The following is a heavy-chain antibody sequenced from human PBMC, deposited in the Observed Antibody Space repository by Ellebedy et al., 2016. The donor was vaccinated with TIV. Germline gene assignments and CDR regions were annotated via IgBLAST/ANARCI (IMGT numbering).Heavy chain of an antibody. D-gene: IGHD1-26*01. Sequence: MPSETLSLTCAVYGGSFSGFYWGWIRQLPGKGLEWIGSIYYSGSTYYNPSLKSRVTISVDTSKNQFSLKLSSVTAADTAAYYCARPPIVGGTVAFDYWGQGILVTVSS. CDR3: ARPPIVGGTVAFDY. J-gene: IGHJ4*02. CDR1: GGSFSGFY. V-gene: IGHV4-39*01. CDR2: IYYSGST.